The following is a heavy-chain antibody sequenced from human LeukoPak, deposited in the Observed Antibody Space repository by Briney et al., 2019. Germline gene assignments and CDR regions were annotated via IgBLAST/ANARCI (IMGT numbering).Heavy chain of an antibody. CDR1: GGTFSSYA. D-gene: IGHD2-15*01. V-gene: IGHV1-69*05. CDR3: ARGSVGYCSGGSCYTYYFDY. J-gene: IGHJ4*02. Sequence: SVKVSCKASGGTFSSYAISWVRQAPGQGLEWMGGIIPIFGTANYAQKFQGGVTITTDESTSTAYMELSSLRSEDTAVYYCARGSVGYCSGGSCYTYYFDYWGQGTLVTVSS. CDR2: IIPIFGTA.